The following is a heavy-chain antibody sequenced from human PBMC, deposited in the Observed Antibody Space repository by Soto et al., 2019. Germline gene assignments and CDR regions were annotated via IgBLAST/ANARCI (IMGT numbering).Heavy chain of an antibody. V-gene: IGHV1-69*12. CDR1: GGTFSSYA. D-gene: IGHD3-3*01. Sequence: QVQLVQSGAEVKKPGSSVKVSCKASGGTFSSYAISWVRQAPGQGLEWMGGIIPIFGTANYAQKFQGRVTITADESTSTAYMELRRMRSEDTDVYYWARRTNFWREWYYYGMDVWGQGTTVTVSS. J-gene: IGHJ6*02. CDR2: IIPIFGTA. CDR3: ARRTNFWREWYYYGMDV.